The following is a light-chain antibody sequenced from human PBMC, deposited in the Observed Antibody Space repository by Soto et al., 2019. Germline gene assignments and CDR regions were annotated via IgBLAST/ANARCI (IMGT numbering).Light chain of an antibody. V-gene: IGLV2-14*03. CDR2: DVS. CDR3: SSYTRSDTYV. Sequence: QSALTQPASVSGSPGQSIAISCTGTSSDIGAYNWVSWDQQHPGKAPKLMIYDVSYRPSGVSNRFSGSISGNTASLTISGLQAEDEAVYYCSSYTRSDTYVFGSGTKLTVL. J-gene: IGLJ1*01. CDR1: SSDIGAYNW.